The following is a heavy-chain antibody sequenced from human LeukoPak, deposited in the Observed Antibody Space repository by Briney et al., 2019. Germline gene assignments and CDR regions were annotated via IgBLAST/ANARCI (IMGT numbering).Heavy chain of an antibody. Sequence: PGGSLRLSCTASGFTFGDYAMSWVRQAPGKGLEWVANIKQDGGEKYYVDSVKGRFTISRDNAKNSLYLQMNSLRAEDTAVYYCARMDVDTAMVMTDWGQGTLVTVSS. V-gene: IGHV3-7*01. D-gene: IGHD5-18*01. CDR2: IKQDGGEK. CDR1: GFTFGDYA. J-gene: IGHJ4*02. CDR3: ARMDVDTAMVMTD.